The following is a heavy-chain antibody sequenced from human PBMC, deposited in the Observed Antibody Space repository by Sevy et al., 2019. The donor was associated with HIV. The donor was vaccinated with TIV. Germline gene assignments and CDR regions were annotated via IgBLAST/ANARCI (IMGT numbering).Heavy chain of an antibody. D-gene: IGHD3-9*01. Sequence: GGSLRLSCVVSEITFSTSGMHWVRQAPGKGLEWVAVISYHGRDKFYADSVKGRSTISRDNSKNILYLQMISLRAEDTAVYYCAKDFTGYNGMDVWGQGTMVTVSS. J-gene: IGHJ6*02. CDR2: ISYHGRDK. V-gene: IGHV3-30*18. CDR3: AKDFTGYNGMDV. CDR1: EITFSTSG.